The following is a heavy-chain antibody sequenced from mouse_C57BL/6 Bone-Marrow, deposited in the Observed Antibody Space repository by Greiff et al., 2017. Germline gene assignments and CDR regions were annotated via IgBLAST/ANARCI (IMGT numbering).Heavy chain of an antibody. CDR2: INPNNGGT. CDR1: GYTFTDYY. CDR3: ARGGKLAYGSSLYYFDY. V-gene: IGHV1-26*01. J-gene: IGHJ2*01. Sequence: EVQLQQSGPELVKPGASVKISCKASGYTFTDYYMNWVKQSHGKSLEWIGDINPNNGGTSYNQKFKGKATLTVDKSSSTAYMELRSLTSEDSAVYYCARGGKLAYGSSLYYFDYWGQGTTLTVSS. D-gene: IGHD1-1*01.